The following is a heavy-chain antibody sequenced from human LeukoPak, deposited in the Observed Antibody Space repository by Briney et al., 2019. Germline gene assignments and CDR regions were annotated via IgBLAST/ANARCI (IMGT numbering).Heavy chain of an antibody. D-gene: IGHD5-12*01. CDR2: IYPYDSDT. Sequence: GESLKISFHASGYRFTSYWIRWVRPMPAKGLAWRGIIYPYDSDTRYSPSFQGQVTISADKSISTAYLQWSNLKASDTAMYYCARHIGYSAWNPDYWGQGTLVTVS. CDR3: ARHIGYSAWNPDY. CDR1: GYRFTSYW. J-gene: IGHJ4*02. V-gene: IGHV5-51*01.